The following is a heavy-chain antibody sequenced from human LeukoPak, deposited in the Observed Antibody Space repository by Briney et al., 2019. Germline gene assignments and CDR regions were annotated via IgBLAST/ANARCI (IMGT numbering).Heavy chain of an antibody. Sequence: SGPALVKPTQTLTLTCTFSGFSLSSSGMCVSWIRQPPGKALEWLARTDWDDDKYYSTSLKTRLTISKDTSKNQVVLTMTNMDPVDTATYYCARIYGSGSYFLHGMDVWGQGTTVTVSS. CDR2: TDWDDDK. CDR3: ARIYGSGSYFLHGMDV. CDR1: GFSLSSSGMC. J-gene: IGHJ6*02. V-gene: IGHV2-70*11. D-gene: IGHD3-10*01.